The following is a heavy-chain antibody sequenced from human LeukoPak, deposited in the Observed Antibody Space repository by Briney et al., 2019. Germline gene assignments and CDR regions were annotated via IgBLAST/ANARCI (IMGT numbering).Heavy chain of an antibody. Sequence: GGSLRLSCDASGFTVNSYAMKWVRQAPGKGLEWVSVISASGDNTYYADSVKGRFTISRDDSKNTVYLQMNRLRADDTAVYHCAKGGRRHYGDYVAFWGQGTLVTVSS. J-gene: IGHJ4*02. D-gene: IGHD4-17*01. CDR3: AKGGRRHYGDYVAF. V-gene: IGHV3-23*01. CDR2: ISASGDNT. CDR1: GFTVNSYA.